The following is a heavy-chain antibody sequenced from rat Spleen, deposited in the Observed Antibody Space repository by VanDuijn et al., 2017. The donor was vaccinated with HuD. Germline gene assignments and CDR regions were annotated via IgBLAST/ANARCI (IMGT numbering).Heavy chain of an antibody. CDR1: GFTFSDYN. J-gene: IGHJ1*01. CDR2: IIYDGSRT. Sequence: EVQLVESGGGLVQPGRSLKLSCAASGFTFSDYNMAWVRQAPKKGLEWVATIIYDGSRTYYRDSVKGRFTISRDNAKSTLYLQMDSLRSEDTATYYCATHGYYSSYMNYWYFDFWGPGTMVTVSS. D-gene: IGHD1-2*01. V-gene: IGHV5S10*01. CDR3: ATHGYYSSYMNYWYFDF.